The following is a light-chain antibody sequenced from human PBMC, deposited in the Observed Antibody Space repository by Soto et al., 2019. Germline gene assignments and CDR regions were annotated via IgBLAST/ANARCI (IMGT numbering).Light chain of an antibody. Sequence: DVHITQTPSTLSAAVGDRVTITCRASQSISSWLAWYQQKPGEAPKLLIYKASNLESGVSSRFSGSGSGTEFTLTISSLQPDDSATYYCQPDDVYSPCRFGHGTKVDIK. J-gene: IGKJ1*01. CDR1: QSISSW. V-gene: IGKV1-5*03. CDR3: QPDDVYSPCR. CDR2: KAS.